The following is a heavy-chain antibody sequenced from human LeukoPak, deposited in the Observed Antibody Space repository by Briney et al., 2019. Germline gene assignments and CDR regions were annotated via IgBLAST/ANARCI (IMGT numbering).Heavy chain of an antibody. V-gene: IGHV1-2*02. Sequence: ASVKVSCKASGYTFTGYYMHWVRQAPGQGLEWMGWINPNSGGTNYAQKFQGRVTMTRDTSISTAYMELSRLRSDDTAVYYCARAYVWESYRPLFDYWGQGTLVTVSS. CDR3: ARAYVWESYRPLFDY. J-gene: IGHJ4*02. D-gene: IGHD3-16*02. CDR1: GYTFTGYY. CDR2: INPNSGGT.